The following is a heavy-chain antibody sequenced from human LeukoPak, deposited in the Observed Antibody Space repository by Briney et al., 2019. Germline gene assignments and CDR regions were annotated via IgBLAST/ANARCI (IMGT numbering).Heavy chain of an antibody. D-gene: IGHD1-26*01. CDR2: MDYSGNT. J-gene: IGHJ4*02. V-gene: IGHV4-39*07. CDR3: ARYASGSYFRGIDY. Sequence: SETLSLTCTVSGGSISSGTYHWGRIRQPPGKGLEWIGSMDYSGNTYYNPSLKSRLTVSIDTSKNQFSLKLNSVTAADTAVYYCARYASGSYFRGIDYWGQGTLVTVSS. CDR1: GGSISSGTYH.